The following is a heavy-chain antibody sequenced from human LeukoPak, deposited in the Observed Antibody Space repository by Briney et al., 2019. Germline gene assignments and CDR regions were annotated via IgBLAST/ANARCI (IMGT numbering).Heavy chain of an antibody. CDR3: ANFLTGFGTDY. CDR1: GFTFSSYA. D-gene: IGHD3-9*01. J-gene: IGHJ4*02. CDR2: ISGSGGST. Sequence: GGSLRLSCAASGFTFSSYAMSWVRQAPGKELEWVSAISGSGGSTYYADSVKGRFTISRDNSKNTLYLQMNSLRAEDTAVYYCANFLTGFGTDYWGQGTLVTVSS. V-gene: IGHV3-23*01.